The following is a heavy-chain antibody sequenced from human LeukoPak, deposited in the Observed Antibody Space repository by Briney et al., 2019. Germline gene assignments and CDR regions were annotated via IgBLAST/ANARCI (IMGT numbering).Heavy chain of an antibody. D-gene: IGHD1-26*01. CDR2: ISSSGSTI. CDR1: GFTFSSYE. Sequence: GRSLRLSCAASGFTFSSYEMNWVRQAPGKGLEWVSYISSSGSTIYYADSVKGRFTISRDNAKNSLYLQMNSLRAEDTAVYYCVRGGRGERPNYWGLGTLVTVSS. V-gene: IGHV3-48*03. CDR3: VRGGRGERPNY. J-gene: IGHJ4*02.